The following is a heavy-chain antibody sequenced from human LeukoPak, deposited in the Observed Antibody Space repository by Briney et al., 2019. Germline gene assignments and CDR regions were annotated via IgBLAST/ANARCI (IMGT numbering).Heavy chain of an antibody. CDR3: AKKPSGYTYGGYFDY. J-gene: IGHJ4*02. CDR2: ISSSSSTI. CDR1: GFTFSSYS. V-gene: IGHV3-48*01. D-gene: IGHD5-18*01. Sequence: GGSLRLSCAASGFTFSSYSMNWVRQAPGKGLEWVSYISSSSSTIYYADSVKGRFTISRDNAKNSLYLQMNSLRAEDTAVYYCAKKPSGYTYGGYFDYWGQGTLVTVSS.